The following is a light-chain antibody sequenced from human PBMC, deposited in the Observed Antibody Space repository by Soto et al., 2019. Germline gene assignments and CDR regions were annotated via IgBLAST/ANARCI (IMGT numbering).Light chain of an antibody. Sequence: QSVLTQPPSASGSPGQSVTISCTGTSSDVGGYNYVSWYQQYPGKAPKLMIYEVSKRPSGVPDHFSGSKSGNTASLTVSGFQAEDEADYYCSSYGGSNNLVFGGGTQLTVL. J-gene: IGLJ2*01. CDR2: EVS. CDR3: SSYGGSNNLV. CDR1: SSDVGGYNY. V-gene: IGLV2-8*01.